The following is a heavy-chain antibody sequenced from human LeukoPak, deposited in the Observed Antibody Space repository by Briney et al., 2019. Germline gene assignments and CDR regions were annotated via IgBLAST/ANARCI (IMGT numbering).Heavy chain of an antibody. D-gene: IGHD6-19*01. CDR3: AKDWGSSGWYNYFDP. CDR2: ISYDGNSK. V-gene: IGHV3-30*18. CDR1: GFTIGSHG. Sequence: GTSLRLSCAVSGFTIGSHGMHWVRQAPGKGLEWVAMISYDGNSKYYGDSVKGRFTISRDNSKNTLYLQMDSLRTEDTAVYYCAKDWGSSGWYNYFDPWGQGTLVTVSS. J-gene: IGHJ5*02.